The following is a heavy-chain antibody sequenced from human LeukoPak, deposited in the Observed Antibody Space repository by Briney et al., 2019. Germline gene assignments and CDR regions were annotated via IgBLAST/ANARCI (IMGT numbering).Heavy chain of an antibody. CDR3: ARDQSRGYSYGTGGTFDY. J-gene: IGHJ4*02. V-gene: IGHV1-18*01. Sequence: ASVKVSCKASGYTFTSYDISWVRQAPGQGLEWLGWISAYNGNTNYAQKLQGRVTMTTDTSTSTAYMELRSLRSDDTAVYYCARDQSRGYSYGTGGTFDYWGQGTLVTVSS. D-gene: IGHD5-18*01. CDR2: ISAYNGNT. CDR1: GYTFTSYD.